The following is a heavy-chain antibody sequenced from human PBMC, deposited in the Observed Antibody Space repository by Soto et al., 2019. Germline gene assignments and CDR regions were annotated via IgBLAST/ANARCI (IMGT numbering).Heavy chain of an antibody. V-gene: IGHV6-1*01. D-gene: IGHD1-26*01. Sequence: PSQTPPLTCAITGDSVSSNSAGWSWLRQSPSRDLEWLGRTYYSSKWYYEYAVSVRGRITINPDTSKNQYSLQLYSVTPEDTAVYFCARGEQYSGRIFDYWGQGTLVTVSS. CDR1: GDSVSSNSAG. CDR3: ARGEQYSGRIFDY. CDR2: TYYSSKWYY. J-gene: IGHJ4*01.